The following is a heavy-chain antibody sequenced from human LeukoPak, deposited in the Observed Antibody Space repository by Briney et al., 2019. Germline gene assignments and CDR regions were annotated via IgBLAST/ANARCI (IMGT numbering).Heavy chain of an antibody. Sequence: TASETLSLTCNVSGDFVNNYYWSWIRQPPGKKLEWIGYIYYTGSTSYNPSLKSRVTISIDTSKKQFSLKLSSVTAADTAVYYYARRGEFSEFDYWGQGTLVTVSS. CDR1: GDFVNNYY. CDR2: IYYTGST. CDR3: ARRGEFSEFDY. J-gene: IGHJ4*02. D-gene: IGHD3-16*01. V-gene: IGHV4-59*02.